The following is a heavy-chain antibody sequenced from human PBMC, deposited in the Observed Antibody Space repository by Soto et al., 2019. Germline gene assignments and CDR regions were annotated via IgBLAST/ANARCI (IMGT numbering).Heavy chain of an antibody. D-gene: IGHD4-17*01. V-gene: IGHV4-61*01. J-gene: IGHJ4*02. Sequence: QVQLQESGPGLVKPSETLSLTCTVSGGSVSRGSHYCSWIRQPPGKGLEWIANIYSSGSTNYNPAIMSGDTIPVQTAKNQCSLKRSSVTAADTAGDFCARSGYYVIYFDFWGQGPLVTVSS. CDR2: IYSSGST. CDR1: GGSVSRGSHY. CDR3: ARSGYYVIYFDF.